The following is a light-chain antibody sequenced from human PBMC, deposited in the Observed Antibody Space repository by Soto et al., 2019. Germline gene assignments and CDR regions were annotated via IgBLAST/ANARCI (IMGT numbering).Light chain of an antibody. CDR3: SSYAVYNTVV. V-gene: IGLV2-8*01. CDR1: SSDVGGSNF. J-gene: IGLJ3*02. Sequence: QSALTQPPSASGSPGQSVTISCTGTSSDVGGSNFVSWYRQHPGKAPKLMIYEVSKRPSGVPDRFSGSKSGNTASLTVSGLQAGDEADYYCSSYAVYNTVVFGGGTKLTVL. CDR2: EVS.